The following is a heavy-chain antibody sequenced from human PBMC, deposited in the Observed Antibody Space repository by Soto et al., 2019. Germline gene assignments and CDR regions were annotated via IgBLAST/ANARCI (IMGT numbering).Heavy chain of an antibody. V-gene: IGHV3-7*03. CDR3: SIDRSPYCSSTSCHTSYYGMDV. Sequence: GGSLRLSCAASGFTFSSYGISWVRQAPWKGLEWVANIKQDGSEKYYVDSVKGRFTISRDNAKNSLYLQMNSLRAEDTAVYYCSIDRSPYCSSTSCHTSYYGMDVLGQGTTVTFSS. CDR1: GFTFSSYG. D-gene: IGHD2-2*01. J-gene: IGHJ6*02. CDR2: IKQDGSEK.